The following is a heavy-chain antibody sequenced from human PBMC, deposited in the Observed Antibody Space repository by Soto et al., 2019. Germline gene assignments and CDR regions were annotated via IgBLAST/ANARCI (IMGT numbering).Heavy chain of an antibody. V-gene: IGHV1-2*04. Sequence: GASVKVSCKASGYTFTGYYMHWVRQAPGQGLEWMGWINPNSGGTNYAQKFQGWVTMTRDTSISTAYMELSRLRSDDTAVYYCALSFLTRGWDYYYYGMDVWGQGTTVTVPS. CDR3: ALSFLTRGWDYYYYGMDV. J-gene: IGHJ6*02. CDR2: INPNSGGT. CDR1: GYTFTGYY. D-gene: IGHD3-9*01.